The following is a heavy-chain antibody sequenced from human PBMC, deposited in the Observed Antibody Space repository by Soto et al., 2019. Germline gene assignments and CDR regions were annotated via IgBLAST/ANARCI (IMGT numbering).Heavy chain of an antibody. V-gene: IGHV1-3*01. Sequence: ASVKVSCKASGYTFTSYAIHWVRQAPGQRLEWMGWINAGNGNTKYSQKFQGRVTITRDTSASTAYMELSSLRSEDTAVYYCARADDSGSYPTDYWGQGTLVTVSS. CDR1: GYTFTSYA. J-gene: IGHJ4*02. CDR2: INAGNGNT. CDR3: ARADDSGSYPTDY. D-gene: IGHD1-26*01.